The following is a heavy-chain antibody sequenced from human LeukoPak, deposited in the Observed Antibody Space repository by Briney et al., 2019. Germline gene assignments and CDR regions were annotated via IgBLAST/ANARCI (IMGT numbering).Heavy chain of an antibody. V-gene: IGHV4-39*02. J-gene: IGHJ6*03. CDR2: VYYSGST. Sequence: SETLSLTCTVSGGSISNGNYYWIWIRQPPGKGLEWIGSVYYSGSTYYNPSLKSRVTISVDTSKNQFSLKLSSVTAADTAVYYCARDLRYDFWSGYQSTYYYYYMDVWGKGTTVTVSS. CDR3: ARDLRYDFWSGYQSTYYYYYMDV. D-gene: IGHD3-3*01. CDR1: GGSISNGNYY.